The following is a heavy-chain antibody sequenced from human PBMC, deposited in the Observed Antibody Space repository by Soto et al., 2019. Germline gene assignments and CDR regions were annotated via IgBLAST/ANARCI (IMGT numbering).Heavy chain of an antibody. Sequence: PSETLSLTCAVSGYSVNSGYYWAWIRQSPGKGLEWLGSVSHSGSTYYNPSLKSRVTMSVDTSKNQISLNLISVTAADTALYYCARVHTSGSGCDYWGQGTLVTLL. V-gene: IGHV4-38-2*01. CDR3: ARVHTSGSGCDY. CDR1: GYSVNSGYY. D-gene: IGHD5-12*01. CDR2: VSHSGST. J-gene: IGHJ4*02.